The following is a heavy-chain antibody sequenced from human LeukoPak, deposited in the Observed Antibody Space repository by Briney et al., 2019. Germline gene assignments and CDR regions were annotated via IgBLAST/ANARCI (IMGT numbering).Heavy chain of an antibody. J-gene: IGHJ4*02. CDR1: GYTFIDYY. D-gene: IGHD5-12*01. CDR3: ARDRAVATIGGVDY. Sequence: ASVKVSCKASGYTFIDYYMHCVPQAPGQGLEGMSWINPNSGGTNYAQNFQGRVTMTRDTSISTAYMELSSLRSDDTAVYYCARDRAVATIGGVDYWGQGTLVTVSS. CDR2: INPNSGGT. V-gene: IGHV1-2*02.